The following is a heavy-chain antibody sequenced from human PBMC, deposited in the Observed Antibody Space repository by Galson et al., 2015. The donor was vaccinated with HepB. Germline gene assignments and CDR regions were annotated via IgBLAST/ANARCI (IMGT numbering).Heavy chain of an antibody. Sequence: SLRLSCAASGFTFDDHAMHWVRHAPGKGLEWVSGISWNSGSIDYADSVKGRFTISRDNAKNSLYLQMNSLKAEDTALYYCAKDTLTAYSSSVWYFDLWGRGTLVTVSS. CDR3: AKDTLTAYSSSVWYFDL. J-gene: IGHJ2*01. V-gene: IGHV3-9*01. D-gene: IGHD2-15*01. CDR1: GFTFDDHA. CDR2: ISWNSGSI.